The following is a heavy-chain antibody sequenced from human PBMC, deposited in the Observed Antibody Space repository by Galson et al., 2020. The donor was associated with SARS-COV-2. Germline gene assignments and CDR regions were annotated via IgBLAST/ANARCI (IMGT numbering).Heavy chain of an antibody. D-gene: IGHD2-8*02. V-gene: IGHV4-61*02. CDR3: ARGLDGTGRFNGWDY. J-gene: IGHJ4*02. CDR2: IYTTTGGT. CDR1: GGSIISGAYY. Sequence: SETLSLTCTVSGGSIISGAYYWSWIRQPAGKGLEWIGRIYTTTGGTNYNPSLKSRVTISVDTSKNQFSLKLSSVTAADTAVYYCARGLDGTGRFNGWDYWGQGTLVTVSS.